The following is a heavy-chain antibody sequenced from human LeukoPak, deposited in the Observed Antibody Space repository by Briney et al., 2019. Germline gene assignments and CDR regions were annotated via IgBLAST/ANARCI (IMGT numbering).Heavy chain of an antibody. Sequence: GSLRLSCAAFGFTFSSYSMNWVRQAPGKGLERVSSISSSSSYIYYADSVKGRFTISRDNAKNSLYLQMNSLRAEDTAVYYCARDDCSGGSCYNYYFDYWGQGTLVTVSS. CDR2: ISSSSSYI. J-gene: IGHJ4*02. V-gene: IGHV3-21*01. CDR1: GFTFSSYS. CDR3: ARDDCSGGSCYNYYFDY. D-gene: IGHD2-15*01.